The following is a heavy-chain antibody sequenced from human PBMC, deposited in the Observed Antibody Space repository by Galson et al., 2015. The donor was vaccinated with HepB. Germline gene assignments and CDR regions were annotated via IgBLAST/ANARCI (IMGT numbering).Heavy chain of an antibody. V-gene: IGHV5-51*03. CDR2: IYPRDSDT. CDR3: ARARIYYMGAGPVSFEI. D-gene: IGHD1-26*01. J-gene: IGHJ3*02. Sequence: QSGAEVKKPGESLKISCKGSEYNFRSHWIAWVRQMPGKGLEWMGCIYPRDSDTRYSPSFQGQVTLSADKTINTAYLRWSSLKAPDTAMYYCARARIYYMGAGPVSFEIWGQGTMVTVSS. CDR1: EYNFRSHW.